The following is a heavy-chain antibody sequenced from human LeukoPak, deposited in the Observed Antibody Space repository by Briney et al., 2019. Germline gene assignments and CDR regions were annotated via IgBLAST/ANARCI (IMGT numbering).Heavy chain of an antibody. Sequence: ASVKVSCKASGYTFTSYGISWVRQAPGQGLEWMGWISAYNGNTTSAHTLQGRVTMTTDTSTGTAYMELRSLRSDDTAVYYCARVSELRYCSGGSCSFDYWGQGTLVTVSS. CDR2: ISAYNGNT. J-gene: IGHJ4*02. V-gene: IGHV1-18*01. CDR1: GYTFTSYG. D-gene: IGHD2-15*01. CDR3: ARVSELRYCSGGSCSFDY.